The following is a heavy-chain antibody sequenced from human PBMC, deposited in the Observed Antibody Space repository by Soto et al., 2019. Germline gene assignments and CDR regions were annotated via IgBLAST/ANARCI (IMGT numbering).Heavy chain of an antibody. CDR2: INPSGGST. V-gene: IGHV1-46*03. CDR1: GYTFTSYY. J-gene: IGHJ3*02. CDR3: AREPGGYDSWGGAFDI. Sequence: QVQLVQSGAEVKKPGASVKVSCKASGYTFTSYYMHWVRQAPGQGLEWMGIINPSGGSTSYAQKFQGRVTMTRDTATSTVYMELSSLRSEDTAVYYCAREPGGYDSWGGAFDIWGQGTMVTVSS. D-gene: IGHD5-12*01.